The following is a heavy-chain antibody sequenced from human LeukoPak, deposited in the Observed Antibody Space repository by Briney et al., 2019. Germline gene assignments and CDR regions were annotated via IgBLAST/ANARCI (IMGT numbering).Heavy chain of an antibody. CDR1: GFTFSSYA. CDR2: ISGGGGST. J-gene: IGHJ4*02. CDR3: AKEEQDYVWGSYRPYFDY. D-gene: IGHD3-16*02. V-gene: IGHV3-23*01. Sequence: GGSLRLSCAASGFTFSSYAMSWVRQAPGKGLEWVSAISGGGGSTYYADSVKGRFTISRDNSKNTLYLQMNSLRAEDTAVYYCAKEEQDYVWGSYRPYFDYWGQGTLVTVSS.